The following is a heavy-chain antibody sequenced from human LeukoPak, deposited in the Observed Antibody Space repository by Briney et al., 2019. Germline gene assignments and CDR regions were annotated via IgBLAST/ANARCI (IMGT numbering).Heavy chain of an antibody. CDR3: ATDLTAAGVFHI. D-gene: IGHD3-9*01. Sequence: ASVKVSCKVSGYTLTELSMHWLRQAPGKGLEWMVDFDPEDGETIYAQKFQGRVTMTEDTSTDTAYMELSSLRSEDTAVYYCATDLTAAGVFHIWGQGTMVTVSS. CDR1: GYTLTELS. J-gene: IGHJ3*02. V-gene: IGHV1-24*01. CDR2: FDPEDGET.